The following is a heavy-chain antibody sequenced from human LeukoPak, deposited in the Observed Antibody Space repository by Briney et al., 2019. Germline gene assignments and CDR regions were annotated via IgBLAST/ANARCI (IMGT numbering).Heavy chain of an antibody. Sequence: SVKVSCKASGGTFSSYAISWVRQAPGQGLEWMGGIIPIFGTANYAQKFQGRVTITTDESTSTAYMELSSPRSEDTAMYYCARQGYGVSYYFDYWGQGTLVTVSS. D-gene: IGHD4/OR15-4a*01. J-gene: IGHJ4*02. CDR1: GGTFSSYA. V-gene: IGHV1-69*05. CDR2: IIPIFGTA. CDR3: ARQGYGVSYYFDY.